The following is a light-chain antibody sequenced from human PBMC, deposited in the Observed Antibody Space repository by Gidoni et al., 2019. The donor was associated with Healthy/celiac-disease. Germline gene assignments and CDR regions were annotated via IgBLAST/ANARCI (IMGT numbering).Light chain of an antibody. CDR2: GKN. Sequence: SSELTQDPAVSVALGQTVRITCQGDSLSSSYASWYQQKPGQAPVLVIYGKNNRPSGIPDRFSGSSSGNSASLTITGAQAEDEADYYCNSRDSSGNPYVFGTGTKVTVL. CDR3: NSRDSSGNPYV. J-gene: IGLJ1*01. V-gene: IGLV3-19*01. CDR1: SLSSSY.